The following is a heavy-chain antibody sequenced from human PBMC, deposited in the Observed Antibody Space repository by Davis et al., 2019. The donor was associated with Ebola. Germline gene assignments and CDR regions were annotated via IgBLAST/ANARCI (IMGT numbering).Heavy chain of an antibody. V-gene: IGHV4-59*01. J-gene: IGHJ4*02. CDR3: LPFDY. CDR1: GGSISSYY. D-gene: IGHD2-8*01. CDR2: IYYSGST. Sequence: MPSETLSLTCTVSGGSISSYYWSWIRQPPGKGLEWIGYIYYSGSTNYNPSLKSRVTISVDKSKNQFTAVYYCARENCTNGVCYLPFDYWGQGTLVTVSS.